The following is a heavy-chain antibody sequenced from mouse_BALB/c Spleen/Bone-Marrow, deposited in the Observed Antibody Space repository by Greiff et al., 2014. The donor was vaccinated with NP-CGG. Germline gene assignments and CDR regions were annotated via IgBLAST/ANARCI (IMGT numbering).Heavy chain of an antibody. J-gene: IGHJ3*01. Sequence: VQLQESGAELAKPGASVKLSCKASGYTFTSYWMNWVKQRPGQGLEWIGHINPGSGYTDYNEKFKGKTTLTVDKSSSTAYMQLRSLKSEDSAFYYCARYRYGYGGFDYWGQGTLVTVSA. CDR1: GYTFTSYW. CDR3: ARYRYGYGGFDY. CDR2: INPGSGYT. V-gene: IGHV1-7*01. D-gene: IGHD2-14*01.